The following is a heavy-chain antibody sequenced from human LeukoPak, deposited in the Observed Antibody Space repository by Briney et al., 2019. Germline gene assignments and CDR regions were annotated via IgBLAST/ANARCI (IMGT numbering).Heavy chain of an antibody. CDR2: ISGSGGST. Sequence: GGSLRLSCAASGFTFSSYVMSWVRQAPGKGLEWVSAISGSGGSTYYADSVKGRFTISRDNSKNTLYLQMNSLRAEDTAVYYCAKGGRYCSSTSCPLGYYYYMDVWGKGTTVTVSS. D-gene: IGHD2-2*01. CDR3: AKGGRYCSSTSCPLGYYYYMDV. J-gene: IGHJ6*03. V-gene: IGHV3-23*01. CDR1: GFTFSSYV.